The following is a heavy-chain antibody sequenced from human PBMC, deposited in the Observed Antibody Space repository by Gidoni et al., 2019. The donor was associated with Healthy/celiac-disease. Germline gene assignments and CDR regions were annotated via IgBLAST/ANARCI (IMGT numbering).Heavy chain of an antibody. V-gene: IGHV3-7*01. CDR3: ARVGGKLGFANLEDY. Sequence: EVQLVESGGGLVQPGGSLRLSCAASGFTFSRYWMSWVRQAPGKGLEWVANIKQDGSEKYYVDSVKGRFTISRDNAKNSLYLQMNSLRAEDTAVYYCARVGGKLGFANLEDYWGQGTLVTVSS. J-gene: IGHJ4*02. CDR2: IKQDGSEK. D-gene: IGHD3-16*01. CDR1: GFTFSRYW.